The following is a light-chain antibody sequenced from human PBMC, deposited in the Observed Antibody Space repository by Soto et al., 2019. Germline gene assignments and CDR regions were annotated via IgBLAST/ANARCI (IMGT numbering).Light chain of an antibody. CDR3: HQYGSSPPRT. V-gene: IGKV3-20*01. CDR2: GAS. CDR1: QSVSSNY. Sequence: EIVLTQSPGTLSLSPGERATLSCRASQSVSSNYLAWYQQKPDQAPRLLIYGASSRATGIPDRFSGSGSGTDFTLTISRLEPEDFAVYYCHQYGSSPPRTFGQGTKLEI. J-gene: IGKJ2*01.